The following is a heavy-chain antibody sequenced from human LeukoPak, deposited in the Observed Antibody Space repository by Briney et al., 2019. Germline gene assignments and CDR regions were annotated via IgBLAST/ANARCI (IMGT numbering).Heavy chain of an antibody. J-gene: IGHJ4*02. V-gene: IGHV3-30-3*01. CDR2: ISYDGSNE. CDR3: ARPDYVGGSYPS. CDR1: GFTFSNYA. D-gene: IGHD3-16*01. Sequence: GGSLRLSCAASGFTFSNYAMHWVRQAPGKGLEWVAVISYDGSNEYYADSVKGRFTISRDNSKNTLYLQMNSLRAEDTAVYYCARPDYVGGSYPSWGQGTLVTVS.